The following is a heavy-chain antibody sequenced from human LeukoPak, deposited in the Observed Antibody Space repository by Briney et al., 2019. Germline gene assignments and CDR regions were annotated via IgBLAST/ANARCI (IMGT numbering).Heavy chain of an antibody. CDR1: GFTFSSSN. D-gene: IGHD7-27*01. CDR3: ARDNWGLDY. V-gene: IGHV3-48*01. Sequence: TGGSLRLSFAASGFTFSSSNMNWVRQAPGKGLEWVSYIESSSSPIYYTDSVKGRFTISRDNAKNSLYLQMNSLRAEDTAVYYCARDNWGLDYWGQGTLVTVSS. CDR2: IESSSSPI. J-gene: IGHJ4*02.